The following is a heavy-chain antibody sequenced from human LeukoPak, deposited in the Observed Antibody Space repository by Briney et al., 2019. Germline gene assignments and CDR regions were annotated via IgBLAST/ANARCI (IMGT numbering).Heavy chain of an antibody. V-gene: IGHV4-59*12. CDR2: IYYSGST. CDR3: ARDPSGSYFSDI. Sequence: SETLSLTCTVSGGSISSYYWSWIRQPPGKGLEWIGYIYYSGSTYYNPSLKSRVTISVDTSKNQFSLKLSSVTAADTAVYYCARDPSGSYFSDIWGQGTMVTVSS. D-gene: IGHD1-26*01. CDR1: GGSISSYY. J-gene: IGHJ3*02.